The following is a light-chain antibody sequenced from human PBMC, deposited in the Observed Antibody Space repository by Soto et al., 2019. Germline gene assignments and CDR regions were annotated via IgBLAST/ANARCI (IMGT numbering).Light chain of an antibody. V-gene: IGKV2-30*02. J-gene: IGKJ2*01. CDR3: MQGTHGYI. CDR1: QSFVHGDGTTY. CDR2: RIS. Sequence: DVVLTQSPLSLPVTLGQPASISCRSSQSFVHGDGTTYVNWFQRSPGQSARRLIYRISNRESGVSERLSGNGSGTDFTLKISRVEAEDVGIYYCMQGTHGYIFGQGTRLEIK.